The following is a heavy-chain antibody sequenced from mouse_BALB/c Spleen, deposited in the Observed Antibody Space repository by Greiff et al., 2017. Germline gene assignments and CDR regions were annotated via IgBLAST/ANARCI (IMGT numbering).Heavy chain of an antibody. CDR2: ISNGGGST. CDR3: ARHYYGSSYDAMDY. V-gene: IGHV5-12-2*01. J-gene: IGHJ4*01. Sequence: DVMLVESGGGLVQPGGSLKLSCAASGFTFSSYTMSWVRQTPEKRLEWVAYISNGGGSTYYPDTVKGRFTISRDNAKNTLYLQMSSLKSEDTAMYYCARHYYGSSYDAMDYWGQGTSVTVSS. CDR1: GFTFSSYT. D-gene: IGHD1-1*01.